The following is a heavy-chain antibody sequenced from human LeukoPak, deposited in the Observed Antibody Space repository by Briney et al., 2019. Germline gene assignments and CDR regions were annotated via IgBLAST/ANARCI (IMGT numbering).Heavy chain of an antibody. CDR1: GYTFTNYW. Sequence: GESLQISCKGSGYTFTNYWIGWVRQMPGKGLEWMGIINPRDSDTRYTPSFQGQVTMSTDKSISTAYLQWSSLKASDTAMYYCARQGSGVSLDYWGQGTLVTVSS. D-gene: IGHD3-10*01. J-gene: IGHJ4*02. CDR2: INPRDSDT. V-gene: IGHV5-51*01. CDR3: ARQGSGVSLDY.